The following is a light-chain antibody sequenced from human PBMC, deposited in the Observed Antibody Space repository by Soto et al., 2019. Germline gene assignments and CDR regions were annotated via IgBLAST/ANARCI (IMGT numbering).Light chain of an antibody. CDR1: ERVSPN. CDR2: GAS. J-gene: IGKJ5*01. Sequence: QASRSVWPGDLSTRSCSASERVSPNLAWYQQRPGQAPRLLIYGASTRATGIPGRFSGSGSGTEFTLTISSLESEDFAVYYCQQYNDLPPNTFGQGTRLEIK. V-gene: IGKV3-15*01. CDR3: QQYNDLPPNT.